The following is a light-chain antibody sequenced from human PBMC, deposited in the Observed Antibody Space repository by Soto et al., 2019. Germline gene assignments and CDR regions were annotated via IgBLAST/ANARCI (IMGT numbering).Light chain of an antibody. CDR3: GTRDRLSVPYV. J-gene: IGLJ1*01. Sequence: QSALTQPPSVSAAPGQKVTISCSGSSSNIGNNYVSWYQQLPGTAPKLLIYENNKRPSGIPDRFSGSKSGTSATLGITGLQTGDEVDCYGGTRDRLSVPYVFGTGTKATVL. CDR1: SSNIGNNY. CDR2: ENN. V-gene: IGLV1-51*02.